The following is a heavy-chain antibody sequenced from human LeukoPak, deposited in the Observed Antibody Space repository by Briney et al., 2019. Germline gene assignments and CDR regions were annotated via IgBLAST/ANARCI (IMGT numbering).Heavy chain of an antibody. CDR2: INHSGST. CDR3: ARGRHSSSWYYYYMDV. J-gene: IGHJ6*03. Sequence: SETLSLTCAVYGGSFSGYYWSWIRQPPGKGLEWIGEINHSGSTNYNPSLKGRVTISVDTSKNQFSLKLSSVTAADTAVYYCARGRHSSSWYYYYMDVWGKGTTVTVSS. CDR1: GGSFSGYY. V-gene: IGHV4-34*01. D-gene: IGHD6-13*01.